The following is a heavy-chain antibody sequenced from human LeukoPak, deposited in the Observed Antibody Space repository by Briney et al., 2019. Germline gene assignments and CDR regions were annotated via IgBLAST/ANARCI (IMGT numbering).Heavy chain of an antibody. V-gene: IGHV3-30*03. J-gene: IGHJ4*02. CDR2: ISSDGRDK. CDR3: ARDLRRFAAYYFDY. D-gene: IGHD5/OR15-5a*01. CDR1: GFSFSGYA. Sequence: ARSLTLSCPASGFSFSGYAIHWVRQAPGKGLEWVAVISSDGRDKHHADTVKGRFTISRDNSKNTLYLQTNSLRAEDTAVYYCARDLRRFAAYYFDYWGQGTLVTVSS.